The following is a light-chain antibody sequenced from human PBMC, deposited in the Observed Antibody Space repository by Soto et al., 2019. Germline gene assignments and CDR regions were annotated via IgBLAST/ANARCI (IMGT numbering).Light chain of an antibody. CDR3: HSRA. V-gene: IGKV1-17*01. Sequence: DIQMTQSPSSLSASVGDRVSITCRASQGIGTDLAWYQQKPEKAPKRLIYDASTLQSWVPLRFSGSSSGTEFTLTISRLQPDDFATYFCHSRAFGQGTRLEIK. CDR1: QGIGTD. CDR2: DAS. J-gene: IGKJ5*01.